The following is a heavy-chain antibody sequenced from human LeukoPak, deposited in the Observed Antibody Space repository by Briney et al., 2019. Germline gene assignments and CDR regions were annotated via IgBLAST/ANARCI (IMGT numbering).Heavy chain of an antibody. V-gene: IGHV6-1*01. CDR3: AREPADIVAYLGYYFDY. D-gene: IGHD5-12*01. J-gene: IGHJ4*02. CDR1: GDSVSSNSAA. Sequence: SQTLSLTCAISGDSVSSNSAAWNWIRQSPSRGLESLGKTYYRSKWYHDYTVSVKSRITVNPDTSKNQFSLHLSSVTPEDTAVYYCAREPADIVAYLGYYFDYWGQGALVTVSS. CDR2: TYYRSKWYH.